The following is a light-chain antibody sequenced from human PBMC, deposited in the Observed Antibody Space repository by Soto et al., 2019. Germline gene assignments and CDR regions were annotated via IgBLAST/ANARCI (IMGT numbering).Light chain of an antibody. CDR2: EDS. V-gene: IGLV2-23*01. CDR3: CSYAGSSSWV. CDR1: SSDVGSYNL. J-gene: IGLJ2*01. Sequence: QPALTQPASVSGSPGQSITISCTGTSSDVGSYNLVSWYQHHRGKAPKVIIYEDSKRPSGASNRFSGSKSGNTASLTISGLQAEDEADYYCCSYAGSSSWVFGGGTKLTVL.